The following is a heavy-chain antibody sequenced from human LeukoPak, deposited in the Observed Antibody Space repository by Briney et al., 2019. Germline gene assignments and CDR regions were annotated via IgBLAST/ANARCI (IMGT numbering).Heavy chain of an antibody. D-gene: IGHD3-9*01. J-gene: IGHJ5*02. CDR2: IYYSGST. CDR3: ARSPVYYDILTGYSNWFDP. Sequence: SENLSLTCTVSGGSISSYYWSWIRQPPGKGLEWIGYIYYSGSTNYNPSLKSRVTISVDTSKNQFSLKLSSVTAADTAVYYCARSPVYYDILTGYSNWFDPWGQGTLVTVSS. V-gene: IGHV4-59*01. CDR1: GGSISSYY.